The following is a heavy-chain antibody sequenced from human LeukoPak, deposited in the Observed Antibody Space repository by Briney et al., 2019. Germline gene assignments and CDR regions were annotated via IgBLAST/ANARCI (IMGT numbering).Heavy chain of an antibody. CDR3: ARSIAVAGLIFDY. Sequence: PSETLSLTCTVSGGSISSGGYYWSWIRQHPGKGLEWIGYIYYSGSTYYNPSLKSRVTISVDTSKNQFSLKLSSVTAADTAVYYCARSIAVAGLIFDYWGQGTLVTVSS. D-gene: IGHD6-19*01. CDR2: IYYSGST. J-gene: IGHJ4*02. V-gene: IGHV4-31*03. CDR1: GGSISSGGYY.